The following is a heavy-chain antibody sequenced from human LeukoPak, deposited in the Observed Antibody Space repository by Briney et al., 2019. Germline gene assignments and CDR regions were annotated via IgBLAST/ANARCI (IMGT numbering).Heavy chain of an antibody. D-gene: IGHD6-19*01. CDR3: ARGPGAPVTGTRFFDP. J-gene: IGHJ5*02. V-gene: IGHV4-34*01. Sequence: SETLSLTCAVYGGSFNNYCCNWIRQSPGKGLEWIAGIDYTGRTNYNPSLKSRVTISLDTSKNHFSLNLSSLTAADTATYYCARGPGAPVTGTRFFDPWGQGTPVTVSS. CDR1: GGSFNNYC. CDR2: IDYTGRT.